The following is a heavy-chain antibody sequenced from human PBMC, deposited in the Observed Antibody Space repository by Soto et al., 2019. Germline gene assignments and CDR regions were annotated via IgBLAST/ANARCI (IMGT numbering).Heavy chain of an antibody. Sequence: PGGSLRLSCAASGFTFSSYGMHWVRQAPGKGLEWVAVISYDGSNKYYADSVKGRFTISRDNSKNTLYLQMNSLRAEDTAVYYCANDFLGYCSSTSCYDAFDIWGQGTMVTVSS. D-gene: IGHD2-2*01. CDR2: ISYDGSNK. CDR1: GFTFSSYG. CDR3: ANDFLGYCSSTSCYDAFDI. J-gene: IGHJ3*02. V-gene: IGHV3-30*18.